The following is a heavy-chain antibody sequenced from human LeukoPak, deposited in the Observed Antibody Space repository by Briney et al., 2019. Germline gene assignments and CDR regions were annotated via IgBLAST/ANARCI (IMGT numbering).Heavy chain of an antibody. CDR1: GFTFSSYG. J-gene: IGHJ4*02. CDR3: AKDYSGYYSYFDY. CDR2: ISYDGSNK. V-gene: IGHV3-30*18. Sequence: GGSLRLSCVASGFTFSSYGMHWVRQAPGKGLEWVVAISYDGSNKYYADSVKGRFTISRDNSKNTLYLQMNSLRAEDTAVYYCAKDYSGYYSYFDYWGQGTLVTVSS. D-gene: IGHD3-22*01.